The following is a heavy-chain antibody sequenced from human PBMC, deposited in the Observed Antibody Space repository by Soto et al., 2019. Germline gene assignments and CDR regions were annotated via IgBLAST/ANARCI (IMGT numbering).Heavy chain of an antibody. CDR3: ARTSYSSGWYGGYYYYGMDV. Sequence: PSETLSLTCAVSGYSISSGYYWGSIRQPPGKGLEWIGSIYHSGSTYYNPSLKSRVTISVDTSKNQFSLKLSSVTAADTAVYYCARTSYSSGWYGGYYYYGMDVWGQGTTVTVSS. CDR2: IYHSGST. J-gene: IGHJ6*02. CDR1: GYSISSGYY. V-gene: IGHV4-38-2*01. D-gene: IGHD6-19*01.